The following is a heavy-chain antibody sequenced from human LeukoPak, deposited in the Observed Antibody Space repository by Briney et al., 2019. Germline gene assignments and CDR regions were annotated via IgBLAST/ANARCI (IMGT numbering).Heavy chain of an antibody. CDR2: ISSDGSNT. J-gene: IGHJ4*02. CDR1: GFTFSSYW. D-gene: IGHD2-2*01. CDR3: ARDHAYRADY. V-gene: IGHV3-74*01. Sequence: GGSLRLSCAASGFTFSSYWTHWVRQAPGKGLVWVSRISSDGSNTRYADCVKGRFTISRDNAKNTLYLQMSSLTAEDTAIYYCARDHAYRADYWGQGTLVTVSS.